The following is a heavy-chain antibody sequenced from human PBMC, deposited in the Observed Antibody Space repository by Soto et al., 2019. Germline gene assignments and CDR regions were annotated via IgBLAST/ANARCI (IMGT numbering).Heavy chain of an antibody. J-gene: IGHJ5*02. CDR2: IYYSGST. CDR3: ARVRKQLCRFDP. CDR1: GGSISSGDYY. Sequence: PSETLSLTCTVSGGSISSGDYYWSWIRQPPGKGLEWIGYIYYSGSTYYNPSLKSRVTISVDTSKNQFSLKLSSVTAADTAVYYCARVRKQLCRFDPWGQGTLVTVSS. V-gene: IGHV4-30-4*01. D-gene: IGHD5-18*01.